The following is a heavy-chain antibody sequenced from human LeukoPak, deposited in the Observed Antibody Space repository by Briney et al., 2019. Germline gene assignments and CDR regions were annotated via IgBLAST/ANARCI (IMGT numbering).Heavy chain of an antibody. CDR1: GGSFSGHY. CDR2: INHSGST. D-gene: IGHD3-10*01. CDR3: ARRGRGKRFDY. J-gene: IGHJ4*02. V-gene: IGHV4-34*01. Sequence: PSETLSLTRAVYGGSFSGHYWSWIRQPPGKGLEWIGEINHSGSTNYNPSLKSRVTISVDTSKNQFSLKLSSVTAADTAVYYCARRGRGKRFDYWGQGTLVTVSS.